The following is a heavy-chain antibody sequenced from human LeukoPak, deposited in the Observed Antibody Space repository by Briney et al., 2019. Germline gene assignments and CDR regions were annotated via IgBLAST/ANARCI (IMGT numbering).Heavy chain of an antibody. D-gene: IGHD6-6*01. CDR1: GFTVSSNY. Sequence: PGGSLRLSCAASGFTVSSNYMSWVRQAPGKGLEWVSVIYSGGSTYYADSVKGRFTISRDDSKNMLYLQMNSLRAEDTALYYCAKDRSIAARRDMDVWGQGTTVTVSS. CDR3: AKDRSIAARRDMDV. CDR2: IYSGGST. J-gene: IGHJ6*02. V-gene: IGHV3-53*05.